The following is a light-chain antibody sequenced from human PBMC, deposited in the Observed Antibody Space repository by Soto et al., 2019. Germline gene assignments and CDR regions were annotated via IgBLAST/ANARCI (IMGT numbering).Light chain of an antibody. CDR2: GAS. Sequence: DIQGTQSPSCLSASGGGRIRIHFRANQRIGTYLSLYQQKPGKAPKLLIYGASNLQSGVPSRFSGSGSETAFTLTISSLQPEDFATYYCQKSYSAPRTFGQGTKVDIK. J-gene: IGKJ2*01. CDR1: QRIGTY. CDR3: QKSYSAPRT. V-gene: IGKV1-39*01.